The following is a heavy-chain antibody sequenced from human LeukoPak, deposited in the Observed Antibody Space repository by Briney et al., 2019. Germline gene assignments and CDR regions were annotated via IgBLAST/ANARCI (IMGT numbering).Heavy chain of an antibody. CDR1: GFTFSSYG. Sequence: GGSLRLSCAASGFTFSSYGMSWVRQAPGKGLEWVSAISGSGGSTYYADSVKGRFTISRDNSKNTLYLQMNSLRAEDTAVYYCAKGVVATWDFDYWGQGTLVTVSS. CDR3: AKGVVATWDFDY. D-gene: IGHD5-12*01. CDR2: ISGSGGST. J-gene: IGHJ4*02. V-gene: IGHV3-23*01.